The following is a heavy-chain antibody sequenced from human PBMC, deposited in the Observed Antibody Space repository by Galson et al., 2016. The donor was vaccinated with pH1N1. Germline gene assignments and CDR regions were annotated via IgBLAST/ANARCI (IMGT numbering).Heavy chain of an antibody. V-gene: IGHV2-5*01. J-gene: IGHJ1*01. Sequence: PALVKPTQTLTLTCTFSGFSLSTSGVGVGWIRQPPGKAPEWLALIYWNDDKRYSPSLKRRPTITKDTSKSQVVLTMTNTNPVDTATYYCAPQISGSHTFFHPWSQGTLVIVSS. CDR1: GFSLSTSGVG. CDR2: IYWNDDK. D-gene: IGHD3-10*01. CDR3: APQISGSHTFFHP.